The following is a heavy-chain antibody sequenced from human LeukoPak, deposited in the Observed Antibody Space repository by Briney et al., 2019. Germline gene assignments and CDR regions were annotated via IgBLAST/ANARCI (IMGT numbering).Heavy chain of an antibody. V-gene: IGHV1-8*01. Sequence: ASVKVSCKASGYTFTSYDINWVRQATGQGLEWMGWMNPNSGNTGYAQKFQGRVTMTRNTSISTAYMELSSLRSEDTAVYCCALIPRYYDILTGYYKFWGQGTLVTVSS. CDR1: GYTFTSYD. D-gene: IGHD3-9*01. CDR2: MNPNSGNT. CDR3: ALIPRYYDILTGYYKF. J-gene: IGHJ4*02.